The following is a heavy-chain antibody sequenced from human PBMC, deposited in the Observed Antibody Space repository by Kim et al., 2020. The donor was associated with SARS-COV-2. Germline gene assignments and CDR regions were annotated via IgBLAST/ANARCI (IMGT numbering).Heavy chain of an antibody. D-gene: IGHD3-10*01. V-gene: IGHV1-69*13. Sequence: SVKVSCKASGGTFSSYAISWVRQAPGQGLEWMGGIIPIFGTANYAQKFQGRVTITADESTSTAYMELSSLRSEDTAVYYCASALSEVRGVIKDYWGQGTLVTVSS. CDR1: GGTFSSYA. CDR2: IIPIFGTA. CDR3: ASALSEVRGVIKDY. J-gene: IGHJ4*02.